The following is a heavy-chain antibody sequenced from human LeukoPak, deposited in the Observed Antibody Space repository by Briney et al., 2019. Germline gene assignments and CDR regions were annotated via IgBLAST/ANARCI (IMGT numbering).Heavy chain of an antibody. J-gene: IGHJ3*02. CDR3: AKDLYRDPFITMIVVVPDAFDI. CDR1: GFTFSSYA. Sequence: PGGSLRLSCAASGFTFSSYAMSWVRQAPGKGLEWVSAISGSGGSTYYADSVKGRFTISRDNSKNTLYLQMNSLRAEDTAVYYCAKDLYRDPFITMIVVVPDAFDIWGQGTMVTVSS. D-gene: IGHD3-22*01. V-gene: IGHV3-23*01. CDR2: ISGSGGST.